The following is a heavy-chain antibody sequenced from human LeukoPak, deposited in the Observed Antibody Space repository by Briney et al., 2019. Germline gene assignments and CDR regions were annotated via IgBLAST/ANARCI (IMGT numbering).Heavy chain of an antibody. V-gene: IGHV4-39*01. D-gene: IGHD1-7*01. J-gene: IGHJ3*02. CDR3: ARHGELGDSFDI. Sequence: SETLSLTCTVSVGSITSGYYYWGCIRQPPGKGLEWVGSIYPSGGTYYNPSLKSRVTISVDTSKNQFSLKLRSVTAADTAVYYCARHGELGDSFDIWGQGTMVTVSS. CDR2: IYPSGGT. CDR1: VGSITSGYYY.